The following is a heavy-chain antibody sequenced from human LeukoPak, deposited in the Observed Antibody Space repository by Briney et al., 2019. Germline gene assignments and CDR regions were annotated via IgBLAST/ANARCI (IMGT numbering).Heavy chain of an antibody. D-gene: IGHD6-13*01. V-gene: IGHV1-2*02. Sequence: ASVKVSCKTSGYTFTSYYIHWVRQAPGQGLEWMGWINPSSGGTEYAQKFQDRVTMTGDTSISTAHMELSRLRSDDTAVYYCARDRGSSWYVDYWGQGTLVTVSS. CDR3: ARDRGSSWYVDY. CDR2: INPSSGGT. CDR1: GYTFTSYY. J-gene: IGHJ4*02.